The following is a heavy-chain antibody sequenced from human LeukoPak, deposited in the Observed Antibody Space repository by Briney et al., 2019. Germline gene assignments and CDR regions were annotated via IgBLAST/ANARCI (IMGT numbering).Heavy chain of an antibody. CDR3: ARQDSSGYYYDY. CDR1: GYTFTSYD. J-gene: IGHJ4*02. Sequence: ASVKVSCKASGYTFTSYDINWVRQAPGQGLEWMGWMNPNSGNTGYAQKFQGRVTMTRNTSISTAYMELSSLRSEDTAVYYCARQDSSGYYYDYWGQGTLVTVSS. D-gene: IGHD3-22*01. V-gene: IGHV1-8*01. CDR2: MNPNSGNT.